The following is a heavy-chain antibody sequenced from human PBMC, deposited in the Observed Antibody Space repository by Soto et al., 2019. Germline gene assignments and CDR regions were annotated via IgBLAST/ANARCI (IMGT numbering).Heavy chain of an antibody. CDR3: ARGSYYSGWV. CDR1: GDSFSSTSTA. CDR2: TYYRSNWYT. Sequence: SQALSLTCAISGDSFSSTSTAWSWIRQSPSRGLEWLGRTYYRSNWYTDYAVSVKSRITISPDTSKNQFSLQLNSVTPEDTAVYYCARGSYYSGWVWGQGALVTVPS. D-gene: IGHD6-19*01. J-gene: IGHJ4*02. V-gene: IGHV6-1*01.